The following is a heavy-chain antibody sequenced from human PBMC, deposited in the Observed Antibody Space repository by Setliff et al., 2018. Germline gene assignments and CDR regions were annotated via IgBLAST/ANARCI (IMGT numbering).Heavy chain of an antibody. CDR1: GFTFKTYS. D-gene: IGHD5-18*01. Sequence: GASVKVSCNASGFTFKTYSFSWIRQAPGQGLEWVGWISGYNGNTIYAQNFQGRVTMTTDASTNTAYMELRSLGSDDTAVYYCATFRGYTYGYDYWGQGTLVTVSS. J-gene: IGHJ4*02. V-gene: IGHV1-18*01. CDR3: ATFRGYTYGYDY. CDR2: ISGYNGNT.